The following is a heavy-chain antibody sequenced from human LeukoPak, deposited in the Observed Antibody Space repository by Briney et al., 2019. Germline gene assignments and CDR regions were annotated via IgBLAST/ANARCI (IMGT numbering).Heavy chain of an antibody. CDR1: GYSFTTYG. Sequence: GASVKVSCKASGYSFTTYGISWVRQAPGQGLEWMGWISAYNGNTNYAQKLQGRVTMTTGTSTSTAYMELRSLRYDDTAVYYCARDMIAARPNWLDPWGQGTLVTVSS. J-gene: IGHJ5*02. CDR2: ISAYNGNT. CDR3: ARDMIAARPNWLDP. D-gene: IGHD6-6*01. V-gene: IGHV1-18*01.